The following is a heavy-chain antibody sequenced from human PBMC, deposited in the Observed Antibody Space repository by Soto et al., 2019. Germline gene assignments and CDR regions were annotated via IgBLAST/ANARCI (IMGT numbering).Heavy chain of an antibody. CDR1: GYTFTSYY. J-gene: IGHJ4*02. V-gene: IGHV1-46*03. Sequence: QVQLVQSGAEVKKPGASVKVSCKASGYTFTSYYMHWVRQAPGQGLEWMGIINPSGGSTSYAQKFQGRVTMTRDTSTSTVYMELSSLRSEDTAVYYCARGSPLPLGELSFFDYWGQGTLVTVSS. CDR3: ARGSPLPLGELSFFDY. D-gene: IGHD3-16*02. CDR2: INPSGGST.